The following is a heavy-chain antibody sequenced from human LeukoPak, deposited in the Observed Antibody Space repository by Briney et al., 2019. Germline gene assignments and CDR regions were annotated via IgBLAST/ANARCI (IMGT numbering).Heavy chain of an antibody. Sequence: GASVKVSCKVSGYTLTDLSMHWVRQAPGKGFEWMGGFDPEDAETIYAQKFQGRVTITADKSTSTAYMELSSLRSEDTAVYYCASGPQGRDYDFWSGYYSDYYYYYMDVWGKGTTVTVSS. J-gene: IGHJ6*03. CDR2: FDPEDAET. V-gene: IGHV1-24*01. CDR1: GYTLTDLS. CDR3: ASGPQGRDYDFWSGYYSDYYYYYMDV. D-gene: IGHD3-3*01.